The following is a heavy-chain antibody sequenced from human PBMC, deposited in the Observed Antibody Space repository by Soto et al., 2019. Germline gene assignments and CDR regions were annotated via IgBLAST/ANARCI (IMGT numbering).Heavy chain of an antibody. Sequence: GESLKISCQGSGYSFTTYWIGWVRQMPGKGLEWMGIIYPGNSDIRYSPSFQGQVTISADKSISTAYLKWSGLKASDTAMYYCARLGIWSYGMDVWGQGTTVTVAS. D-gene: IGHD3-16*01. CDR3: ARLGIWSYGMDV. CDR2: IYPGNSDI. CDR1: GYSFTTYW. V-gene: IGHV5-51*01. J-gene: IGHJ6*02.